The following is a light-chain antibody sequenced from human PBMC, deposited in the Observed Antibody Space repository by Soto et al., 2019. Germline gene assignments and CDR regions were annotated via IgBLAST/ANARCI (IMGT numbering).Light chain of an antibody. V-gene: IGLV2-14*01. CDR2: DVN. Sequence: QSALTQPASVSGSPGQSITISCTGTISDIGGYNFISWYQHHPGKAPKLVIYDVNNRPSGISYRFSGSKSGNTASLTISGLQAEDEADYYCSSYTSSSPCVFGTGTKVTVL. CDR3: SSYTSSSPCV. J-gene: IGLJ1*01. CDR1: ISDIGGYNF.